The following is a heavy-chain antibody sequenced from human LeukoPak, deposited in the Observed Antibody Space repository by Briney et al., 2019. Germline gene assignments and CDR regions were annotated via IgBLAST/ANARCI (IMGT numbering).Heavy chain of an antibody. V-gene: IGHV1-2*02. CDR1: GYTFTGYY. CDR3: ARGPNIVVVPAAIGGYGMDV. J-gene: IGHJ6*02. CDR2: INPNSGGT. Sequence: ASVKVSFKASGYTFTGYYMHWVRQAPGQGLEWMGWINPNSGGTNYAQKFQGRVTMTRDTSISTAYMELSRLRSDDTAVYYCARGPNIVVVPAAIGGYGMDVWGQGTTVTVSS. D-gene: IGHD2-2*01.